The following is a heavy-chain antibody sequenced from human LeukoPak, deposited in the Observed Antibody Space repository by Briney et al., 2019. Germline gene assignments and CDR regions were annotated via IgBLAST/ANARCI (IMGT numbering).Heavy chain of an antibody. V-gene: IGHV3-23*01. Sequence: PGGPLRLSCAASGFTFSDYAMTWVRQAPGKGLEWVSTINSGGAINYADSVKGRFTISRDNPKNTLYLQMNSLRAEDTAVYYCAKRGSYSSSFTSTFDYWGQGTLVTVSS. CDR3: AKRGSYSSSFTSTFDY. D-gene: IGHD6-6*01. J-gene: IGHJ4*02. CDR2: INSGGAI. CDR1: GFTFSDYA.